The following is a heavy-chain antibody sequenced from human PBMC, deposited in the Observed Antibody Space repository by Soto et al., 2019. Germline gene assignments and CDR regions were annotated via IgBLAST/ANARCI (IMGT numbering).Heavy chain of an antibody. V-gene: IGHV1-69*13. Sequence: SVKVSCKASGGTFSSYAISWVRQAPGQGLEWMGGIIPIFGTANYAQKFQGRVTITADESTSTAYMELSSLRSEDTAVYYCARSIVVVITTGPYYYYGMDVWGQGTTVTVSS. CDR2: IIPIFGTA. J-gene: IGHJ6*02. CDR3: ARSIVVVITTGPYYYYGMDV. D-gene: IGHD3-22*01. CDR1: GGTFSSYA.